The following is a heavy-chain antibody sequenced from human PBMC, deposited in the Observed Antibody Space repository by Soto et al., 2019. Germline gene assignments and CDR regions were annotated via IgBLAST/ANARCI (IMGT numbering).Heavy chain of an antibody. J-gene: IGHJ4*02. V-gene: IGHV3-66*01. CDR1: GLTVSNSY. CDR3: ARDTTVTTPTYFAS. CDR2: LYSDGTT. Sequence: EVQLVESGGGLVQPGGSLRLSCAASGLTVSNSYMNWVRQAPGEGLEWVSILYSDGTTYYADSVKGRFTISRANSKNTLYLQMHSLRADDTAVYYCARDTTVTTPTYFASWGQGTLVIVSS. D-gene: IGHD4-17*01.